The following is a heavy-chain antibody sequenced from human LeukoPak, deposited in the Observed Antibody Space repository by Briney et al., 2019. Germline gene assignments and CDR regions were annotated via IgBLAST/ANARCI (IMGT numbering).Heavy chain of an antibody. D-gene: IGHD2-8*02. V-gene: IGHV3-48*04. Sequence: GESLRLSCAASGFTFSTYSMTWVRQAPGKGLEYVSYVSSSSATIYYADSVKGRFTISRDNAENSLYLQMNSLRAEDTAVYYCARESPLRDTGALDIWGQGTVVTVSS. CDR2: VSSSSATI. CDR1: GFTFSTYS. CDR3: ARESPLRDTGALDI. J-gene: IGHJ3*02.